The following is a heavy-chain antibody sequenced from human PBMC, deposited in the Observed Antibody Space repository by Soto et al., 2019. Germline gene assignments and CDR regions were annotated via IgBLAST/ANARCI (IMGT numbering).Heavy chain of an antibody. D-gene: IGHD1-26*01. CDR1: GFTFSSYG. V-gene: IGHV3-30*03. J-gene: IGHJ3*02. CDR2: ISFDGSNK. CDR3: TSVGGTREKDGVNI. Sequence: GGSLRLSCAASGFTFSSYGIHWVRQAPGKGLEWVAVISFDGSNKYYADSVRGRFTISRDNSKNTLYLQMNSLRPEDTAVYFCTSVGGTREKDGVNIWGQGTMVTVSS.